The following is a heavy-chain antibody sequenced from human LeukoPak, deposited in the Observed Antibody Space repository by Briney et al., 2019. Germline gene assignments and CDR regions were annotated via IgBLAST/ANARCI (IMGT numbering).Heavy chain of an antibody. Sequence: ASVKVSCKASGYTFTGYYMHWVRQAPGQGLEWMGRINPNSGGTNYAQKFQGRVPMTRDTSISTAYMELSRLRSDDTAVYYCASFGYCSSTSCYSQSSDFDYWGQGTLVTVSS. CDR3: ASFGYCSSTSCYSQSSDFDY. V-gene: IGHV1-2*06. D-gene: IGHD2-2*03. CDR2: INPNSGGT. J-gene: IGHJ4*02. CDR1: GYTFTGYY.